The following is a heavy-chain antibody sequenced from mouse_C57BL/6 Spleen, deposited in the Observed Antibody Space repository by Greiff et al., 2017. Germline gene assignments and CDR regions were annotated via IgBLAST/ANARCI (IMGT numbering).Heavy chain of an antibody. J-gene: IGHJ4*01. CDR1: GYAFSSYW. CDR2: IYPGDGDT. Sequence: VQRVESGAELVKPGASVKISCKASGYAFSSYWMNWVKQRPGKGLEWIGQIYPGDGDTNYNGKFKGKATLTADKSSSTAYMQLSSLTSEDSAVYFCARSMITRVYYYAMDYWGQGTSVTVSS. D-gene: IGHD2-4*01. CDR3: ARSMITRVYYYAMDY. V-gene: IGHV1-80*01.